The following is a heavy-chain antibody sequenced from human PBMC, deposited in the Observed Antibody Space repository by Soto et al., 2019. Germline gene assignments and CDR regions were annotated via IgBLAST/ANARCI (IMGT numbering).Heavy chain of an antibody. CDR2: ISAYNGNT. V-gene: IGHV1-18*01. J-gene: IGHJ6*02. D-gene: IGHD6-19*01. CDR3: ARDQRSGQWLDYYYYGMDV. CDR1: GYTFTSYC. Sequence: ASVKVSCKASGYTFTSYCISWVRQAPGQGLEWMGWISAYNGNTNYSQKFQGRVTITRDTSASTAYMELSSLRSEDTAVYYCARDQRSGQWLDYYYYGMDVWGRGTTVTVSS.